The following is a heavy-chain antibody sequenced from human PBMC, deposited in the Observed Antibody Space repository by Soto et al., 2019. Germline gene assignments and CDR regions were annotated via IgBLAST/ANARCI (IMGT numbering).Heavy chain of an antibody. J-gene: IGHJ4*02. V-gene: IGHV1-2*02. CDR1: GYSFTDYY. CDR2: INPMAGVT. Sequence: QVQLVQSGAEVKKPGASVRVSCKAAGYSFTDYYMHWVRQAPGHGLEWMGWINPMAGVTNYAQKFQGRVTMTRDTSITTVYMDLRRLGSDDTAVYYCARDPPRYHFDGSVYYSEGEYFDYWGQGTLVTVSS. CDR3: ARDPPRYHFDGSVYYSEGEYFDY. D-gene: IGHD3-22*01.